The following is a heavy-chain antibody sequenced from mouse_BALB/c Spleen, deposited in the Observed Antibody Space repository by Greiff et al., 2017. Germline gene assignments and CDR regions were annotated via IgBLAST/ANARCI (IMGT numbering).Heavy chain of an antibody. J-gene: IGHJ4*01. CDR1: GFAFSSYD. D-gene: IGHD1-1*01. Sequence: EVQLVESGGGLVKPGGSLKLSCAASGFAFSSYDMSWVRQTPEKRLEWVAYISSGGGSTYYPDTVKGRFTISRDNAKNTLYLQMNSLQTDDTAMYYCARDYYGYAMDYWGQGTSVTVSS. CDR2: ISSGGGST. CDR3: ARDYYGYAMDY. V-gene: IGHV5-12-1*01.